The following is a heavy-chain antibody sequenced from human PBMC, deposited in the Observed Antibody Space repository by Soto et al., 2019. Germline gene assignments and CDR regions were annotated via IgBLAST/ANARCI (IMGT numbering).Heavy chain of an antibody. CDR1: GFTFSNYA. Sequence: EVQLLESGGGLVQPGRSLRLSCAAYGFTFSNYAMSWVRQAPGQGLDWVSAISGSGGTTYYADSVKGRFTISRDNSKKALFLQMNSLRAEDAAVYYCAKFFVETGSNSGWPWSFHYWGQGTLVTVSS. D-gene: IGHD6-25*01. CDR3: AKFFVETGSNSGWPWSFHY. V-gene: IGHV3-23*01. J-gene: IGHJ4*02. CDR2: ISGSGGTT.